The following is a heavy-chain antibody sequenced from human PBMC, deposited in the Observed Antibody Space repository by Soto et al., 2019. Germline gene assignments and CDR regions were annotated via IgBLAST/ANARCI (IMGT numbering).Heavy chain of an antibody. CDR2: IYYSGST. CDR3: ARCGYDFWSGYCDY. CDR1: GGSISSYY. V-gene: IGHV4-59*01. D-gene: IGHD3-3*01. Sequence: KTSETLSLTCTVSGGSISSYYWSWIRQPPGKGLEWIGYIYYSGSTNYNPSLKSRVTISVDTSKNQFSLKLSSVTAADTAVYYCARCGYDFWSGYCDYWGQGTLVTVSS. J-gene: IGHJ4*02.